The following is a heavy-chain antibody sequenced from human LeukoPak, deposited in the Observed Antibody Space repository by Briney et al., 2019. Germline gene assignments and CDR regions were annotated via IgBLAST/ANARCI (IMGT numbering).Heavy chain of an antibody. V-gene: IGHV3-7*01. Sequence: GGSLRLSCAASGFTFSSYAMSWVRQAPGKGLECVANIKQDGSEKSYVDSVKGRFTISRDNTKNSVYLQMNSLRVEDTAVYYCARDHVGGKYYYMDVWGKGTTDTVSS. CDR3: ARDHVGGKYYYMDV. CDR2: IKQDGSEK. CDR1: GFTFSSYA. D-gene: IGHD3-16*01. J-gene: IGHJ6*03.